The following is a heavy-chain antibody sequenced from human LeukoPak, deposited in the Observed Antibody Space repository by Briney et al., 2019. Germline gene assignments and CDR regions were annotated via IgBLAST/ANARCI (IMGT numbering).Heavy chain of an antibody. CDR3: TTDSGRSYFYFNF. CDR1: GFGLSVLS. CDR2: IRPETGEP. Sequence: ASVKVSCKISGFGLSVLSIHWMRQAPGKGLERVGGIRPETGEPIYAQKFQGRVTVTEDTVTDTGYMELRSLTSDDTAVYFCTTDSGRSYFYFNFWGQGTLVTVSS. J-gene: IGHJ4*02. D-gene: IGHD3-10*01. V-gene: IGHV1-24*01.